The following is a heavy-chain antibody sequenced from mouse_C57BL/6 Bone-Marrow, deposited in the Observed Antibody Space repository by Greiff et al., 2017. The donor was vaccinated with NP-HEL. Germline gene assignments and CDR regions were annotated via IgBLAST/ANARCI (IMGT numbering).Heavy chain of an antibody. CDR1: GYTFTDYN. CDR2: INPNNGGT. CDR3: ASGYGSSSFAY. J-gene: IGHJ3*01. V-gene: IGHV1-22*01. D-gene: IGHD1-1*01. Sequence: VQLQQSGPELVKPGASVKMSCKASGYTFTDYNMHWVKQSHGKSLEWIGYINPNNGGTSYNQKFKGKATLTVNKSSSTAYMELRSLTSEDSAVYYCASGYGSSSFAYWGQGTLVTVSA.